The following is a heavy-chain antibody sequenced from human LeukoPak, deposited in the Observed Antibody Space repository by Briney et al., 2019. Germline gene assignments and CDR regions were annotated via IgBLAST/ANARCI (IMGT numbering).Heavy chain of an antibody. J-gene: IGHJ3*02. CDR3: AREGGFCCGGSCWGAFDI. CDR2: IKQDGSEK. CDR1: GFSFSIYW. D-gene: IGHD2-15*01. V-gene: IGHV3-7*01. Sequence: GGSLRLSCAAPGFSFSIYWMSWVRQAPGKGLEWVAYIKQDGSEKYYVDSVKGRFTISRDNAKNSLFLQMNSLRVEDTAVYYCAREGGFCCGGSCWGAFDIWGQGTMVTVSS.